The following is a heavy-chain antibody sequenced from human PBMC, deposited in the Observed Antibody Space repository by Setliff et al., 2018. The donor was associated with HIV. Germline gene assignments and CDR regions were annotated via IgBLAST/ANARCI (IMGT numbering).Heavy chain of an antibody. V-gene: IGHV4-31*02. CDR3: AKDLGTYSSGRALDS. CDR2: SYYSGSTSSGST. CDR1: GGSINRSGYY. D-gene: IGHD6-19*01. J-gene: IGHJ4*02. Sequence: SETLSFTCTVSGGSINRSGYYWSWIRQLPGGGLEWIGYSYYSGSTSSGSTSYNPSLMGRVTLSIDTSKNQFTLYLHMTGLRADDTAIYYCAKDLGTYSSGRALDSWGQGALVTVSS.